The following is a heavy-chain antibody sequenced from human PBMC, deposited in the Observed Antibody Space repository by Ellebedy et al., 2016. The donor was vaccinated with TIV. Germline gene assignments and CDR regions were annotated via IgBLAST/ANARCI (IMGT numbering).Heavy chain of an antibody. Sequence: GESLKISCAASGFTFSSYAMSWVRQAPGKGLEWVSAISGSGGSTYYADSVKGRFTISRDNSKNTLYLQMNSLRAEDTAVYYCAKDRHVDTAIWRDYWGQGTLVTVSS. V-gene: IGHV3-23*01. CDR1: GFTFSSYA. D-gene: IGHD5-18*01. CDR2: ISGSGGST. J-gene: IGHJ4*02. CDR3: AKDRHVDTAIWRDY.